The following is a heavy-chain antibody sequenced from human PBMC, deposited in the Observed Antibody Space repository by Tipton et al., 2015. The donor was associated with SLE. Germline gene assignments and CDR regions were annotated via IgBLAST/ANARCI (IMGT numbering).Heavy chain of an antibody. CDR3: AGVQGIWGSYRYVFDY. CDR2: IYTSGST. Sequence: TLSLTCAVSGYSISSGYYWSWIRQPAGKGLEWIGRIYTSGSTNYNPSLKSRVTMSVDTSKNQFSLKLSSVTAADTAVYYCAGVQGIWGSYRYVFDYWGQGTLVTVSS. J-gene: IGHJ4*02. D-gene: IGHD3-16*02. V-gene: IGHV4-61*02. CDR1: GYSISSGYY.